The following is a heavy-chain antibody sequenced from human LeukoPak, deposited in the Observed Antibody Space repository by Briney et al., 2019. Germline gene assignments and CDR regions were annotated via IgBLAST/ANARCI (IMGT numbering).Heavy chain of an antibody. V-gene: IGHV4-34*01. CDR1: GGSFSGYY. CDR3: ARLRGQFGEPQKGYFDY. Sequence: SETLSLTCAVYGGSFSGYYWSWIRQPPGKGLEWTGEINHSGSTNYNPSLKSRVTISVDTSNNQFSLKLSSVTAADTAVYYRARLRGQFGEPQKGYFDYWGQGTLVTVSS. CDR2: INHSGST. D-gene: IGHD3-10*01. J-gene: IGHJ4*02.